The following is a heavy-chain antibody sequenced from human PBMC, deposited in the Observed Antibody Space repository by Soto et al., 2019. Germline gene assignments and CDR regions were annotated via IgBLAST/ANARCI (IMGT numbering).Heavy chain of an antibody. CDR2: VIPIFRKA. Sequence: VASVNGPRKGSGGTLSSDANSWGRQGPGQGVGGVGGVIPIFRKANYQQKFKGRVTITADKSTSTAYMELSSLRSEDTAVYYCARARGYCSSTSCYRALHYYYGMDVWGQGTTVNVSS. CDR3: ARARGYCSSTSCYRALHYYYGMDV. CDR1: GGTLSSDA. V-gene: IGHV1-69*06. J-gene: IGHJ6*02. D-gene: IGHD2-2*02.